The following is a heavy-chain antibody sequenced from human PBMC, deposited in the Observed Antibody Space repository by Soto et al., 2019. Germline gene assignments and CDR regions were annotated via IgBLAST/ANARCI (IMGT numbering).Heavy chain of an antibody. CDR3: ARALWGPAGHINWFDP. CDR1: GSSMTTYY. CDR2: IYNSGRGST. V-gene: IGHV4-59*01. Sequence: PSETLSLTCSVSGSSMTTYYWHWIRQAPGKGLEWIGFIYNSGRGSTGSNPSLSSRVTFSIETSKNQFSLKLDSVTAADTAVYYCARALWGPAGHINWFDPWGQGTLVTVSS. D-gene: IGHD2-2*01. J-gene: IGHJ5*02.